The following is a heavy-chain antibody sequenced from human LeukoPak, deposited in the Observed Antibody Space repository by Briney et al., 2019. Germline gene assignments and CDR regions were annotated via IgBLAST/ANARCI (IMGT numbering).Heavy chain of an antibody. CDR1: GGSFSGYY. D-gene: IGHD2/OR15-2a*01. CDR2: ISHSGST. CDR3: ANSGLLRNPFDY. J-gene: IGHJ4*02. Sequence: SETLSLTCAVYGGSFSGYYWSWIRQPPGKGLEWIGEISHSGSTNYNPSLKSRVTISVDTSKNQFSLKLSSVTAADTAVYYCANSGLLRNPFDYWGQGTLVTVSS. V-gene: IGHV4-34*01.